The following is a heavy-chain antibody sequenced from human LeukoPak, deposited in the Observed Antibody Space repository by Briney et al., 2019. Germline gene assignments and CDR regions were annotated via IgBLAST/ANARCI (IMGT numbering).Heavy chain of an antibody. CDR3: ARLDGTGRSQIMIDY. V-gene: IGHV1-2*06. D-gene: IGHD1-14*01. CDR2: INPNSGRT. Sequence: ASVKVSCKASGYTFTGYYIHWVRQAPGQGLEWMGRINPNSGRTNSAQKFPGRVTMTWDTSVNTASLELGSLRSDDTAVYYCARLDGTGRSQIMIDYWGQGTLVTVSS. CDR1: GYTFTGYY. J-gene: IGHJ4*02.